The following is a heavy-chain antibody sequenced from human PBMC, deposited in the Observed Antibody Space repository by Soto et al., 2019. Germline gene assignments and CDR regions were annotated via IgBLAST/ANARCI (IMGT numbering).Heavy chain of an antibody. CDR3: ARGTGAAAGDYIDY. D-gene: IGHD6-13*01. J-gene: IGHJ4*02. Sequence: QVQLQQWGAGLLKPSETLSLTCAVYGGSFSGYYWSWIRQPPGKGLEWIGEINHSGSTNYNPSLKSRVTISVDTSKNQFSLKLSSVTAADTAVYYCARGTGAAAGDYIDYWGQGTLVTVSS. V-gene: IGHV4-34*01. CDR2: INHSGST. CDR1: GGSFSGYY.